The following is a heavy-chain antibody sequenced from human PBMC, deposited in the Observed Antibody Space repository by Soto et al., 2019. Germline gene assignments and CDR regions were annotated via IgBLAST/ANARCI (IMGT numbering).Heavy chain of an antibody. CDR3: ARADDKMSTVEY. Sequence: KTSETLSLTCNVSGGSISSFYWNWIRQSPGKGLEWIGYISYSGSTNYNPSLKSRVTILRDTSKNQFSLKLSSVTAADTAVYYCARADDKMSTVEYWGQGTLVTVSS. D-gene: IGHD4-4*01. J-gene: IGHJ4*02. CDR2: ISYSGST. V-gene: IGHV4-59*01. CDR1: GGSISSFY.